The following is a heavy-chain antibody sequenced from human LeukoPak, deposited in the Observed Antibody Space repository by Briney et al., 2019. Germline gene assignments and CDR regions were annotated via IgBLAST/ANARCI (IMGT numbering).Heavy chain of an antibody. Sequence: GASVKVSCKASGYTFTGYYMHWVRQAPGQGLEWMGWINPNSGGTNYAQKLQGRVTMSRDTSIRTAYMELSRLRSDDTAVYYCARDLKGTGQPYYYDSSGYYYLYWGQGTLVTVSS. CDR3: ARDLKGTGQPYYYDSSGYYYLY. J-gene: IGHJ4*02. CDR2: INPNSGGT. D-gene: IGHD3-22*01. V-gene: IGHV1-2*02. CDR1: GYTFTGYY.